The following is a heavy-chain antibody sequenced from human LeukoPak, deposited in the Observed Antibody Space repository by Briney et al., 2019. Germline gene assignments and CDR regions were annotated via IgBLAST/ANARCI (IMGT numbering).Heavy chain of an antibody. Sequence: ASVKVSCKASGYTFTSYGISWVRQAPGQGLEWMGWISAYNGNTNYAQKLQGRVTTTTDTSTSTAYMELRSLRSDDTAVYYCARSDYYDSSGYYLSFDYWGQGTLVTVSS. J-gene: IGHJ4*02. CDR2: ISAYNGNT. V-gene: IGHV1-18*01. CDR3: ARSDYYDSSGYYLSFDY. CDR1: GYTFTSYG. D-gene: IGHD3-22*01.